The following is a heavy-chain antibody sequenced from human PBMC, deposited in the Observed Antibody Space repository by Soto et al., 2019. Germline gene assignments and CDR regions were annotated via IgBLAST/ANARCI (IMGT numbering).Heavy chain of an antibody. CDR2: AFYSGAT. J-gene: IGHJ4*02. Sequence: SETLSLTCNVSGGPIKTGDYYWNWIRQPPGKGLEWIGYAFYSGATNYSPSLKSRAAISMDTSKNQFSLSLTSVTAAYTAVYYCARAGFSYGHLLFWGQGIRVTVS. V-gene: IGHV4-30-4*01. D-gene: IGHD3-10*01. CDR3: ARAGFSYGHLLF. CDR1: GGPIKTGDYY.